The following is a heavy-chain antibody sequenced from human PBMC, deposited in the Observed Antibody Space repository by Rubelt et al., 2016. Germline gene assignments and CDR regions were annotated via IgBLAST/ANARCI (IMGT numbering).Heavy chain of an antibody. D-gene: IGHD2-15*01. CDR3: ARASLGVVVVAATLSFDY. CDR2: INWNGGST. V-gene: IGHV3-20*03. J-gene: IGHJ4*02. Sequence: DDYGMSWVRQAPGKGLEWVSGINWNGGSTGYADSVKGRFTISRDNAKNSLYLQMNSLRAEDTAVYYCARASLGVVVVAATLSFDYWGQGTLVTVSS. CDR1: DDYG.